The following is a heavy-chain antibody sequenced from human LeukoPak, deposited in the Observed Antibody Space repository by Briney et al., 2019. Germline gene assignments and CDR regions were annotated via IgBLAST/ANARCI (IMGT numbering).Heavy chain of an antibody. CDR1: GFTFSSYA. CDR2: ISYDGSNK. D-gene: IGHD5-12*01. Sequence: PGGSLRLSCAASGFTFSSYAMHWVRQAPGKGLEWVAVISYDGSNKYYADSVKGRFTISRDNSKNTLYLQMNSLRAEDTAVCYCARSSGYDYFDYWGQGTLVTVSS. CDR3: ARSSGYDYFDY. V-gene: IGHV3-30-3*01. J-gene: IGHJ4*02.